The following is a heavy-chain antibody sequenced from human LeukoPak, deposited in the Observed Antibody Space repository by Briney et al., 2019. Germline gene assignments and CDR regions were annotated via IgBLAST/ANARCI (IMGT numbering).Heavy chain of an antibody. CDR3: ARRVAYNYAFDF. D-gene: IGHD5-18*01. J-gene: IGHJ4*02. CDR2: IDPTDSYT. V-gene: IGHV5-10-1*01. Sequence: GESLKISCKGSGYSFTRYWISWVRQMPGRGLEWMGRIDPTDSYTNYSPSFQGHVTISADKSISTAYLQWSSLKASDTAMYYCARRVAYNYAFDFWGQGTLVTVSS. CDR1: GYSFTRYW.